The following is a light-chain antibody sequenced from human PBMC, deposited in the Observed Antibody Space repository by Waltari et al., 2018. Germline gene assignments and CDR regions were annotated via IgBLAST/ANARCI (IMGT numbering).Light chain of an antibody. V-gene: IGLV3-25*03. CDR2: KDS. CDR3: QSADSSGKI. J-gene: IGLJ2*01. Sequence: SYDLTQLPSVSVSPGQTARITCSGDALPKQYTYWYQQKPGQAPVAVIYKDSERPSGTPERFSVSSSGTTVTLTISGVQAEDEADYYCQSADSSGKIFGGGTKLTVL. CDR1: ALPKQY.